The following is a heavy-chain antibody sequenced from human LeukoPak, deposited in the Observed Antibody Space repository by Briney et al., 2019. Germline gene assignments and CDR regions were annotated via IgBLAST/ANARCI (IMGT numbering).Heavy chain of an antibody. CDR2: INHSGST. Sequence: PSETLSLTCAVYGGSFSGYYWSWIRQPPGKGLEWIGEINHSGSTNYNPSLKSRVTISVDTSKNQFSLKLSSVTAADTAVYYCARGRELLWFGESPGWFDPWGQGTLVTVSS. CDR3: ARGRELLWFGESPGWFDP. J-gene: IGHJ5*02. CDR1: GGSFSGYY. V-gene: IGHV4-34*01. D-gene: IGHD3-10*01.